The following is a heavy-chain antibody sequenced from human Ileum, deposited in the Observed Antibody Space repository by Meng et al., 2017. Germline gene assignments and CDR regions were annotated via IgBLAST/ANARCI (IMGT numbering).Heavy chain of an antibody. J-gene: IGHJ4*02. CDR2: IYHTGGT. CDR1: GGSISISNW. D-gene: IGHD2-15*01. CDR3: ARVRCASVSCYGDSYFDY. Sequence: QVQLQESGPGLVKPSGTLPLTCAVSGGSISISNWWTWVRQPTGKGLEWIGEIYHTGGTNHNPSLKRRVTISVDKSKNQFSLEVTSVTAADTAVYYCARVRCASVSCYGDSYFDYWGQGILVTVSS. V-gene: IGHV4-4*02.